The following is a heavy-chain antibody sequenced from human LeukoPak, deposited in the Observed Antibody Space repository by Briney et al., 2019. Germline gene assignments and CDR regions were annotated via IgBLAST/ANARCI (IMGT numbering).Heavy chain of an antibody. Sequence: GGSLRLSCAASGFTFDDYAMHWVRQAPGKGLEWVSGISWNSGSIGYADSVKGRFTISRDNAKNSLFLQMNSLRAEDMAVYYCAKGYSSSYTAYMDVWGKGTTATASS. J-gene: IGHJ6*03. CDR1: GFTFDDYA. CDR2: ISWNSGSI. V-gene: IGHV3-9*03. CDR3: AKGYSSSYTAYMDV. D-gene: IGHD6-6*01.